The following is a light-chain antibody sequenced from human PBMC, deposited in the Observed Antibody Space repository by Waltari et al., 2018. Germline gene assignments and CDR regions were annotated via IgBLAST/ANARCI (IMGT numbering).Light chain of an antibody. V-gene: IGLV6-57*03. J-gene: IGLJ3*02. CDR2: EDK. CDR3: QSYYSSTWV. CDR1: SGSIASGY. Sequence: NFMLTQPHSVSESLGKTVTISCTRSSGSIASGYVQWDEQRPGSAPTTVIYEDKQRSLGLPHRFSGSIDSSSNSASLTIAGLKTEDEADSYCQSYYSSTWVFGDGTKLTVL.